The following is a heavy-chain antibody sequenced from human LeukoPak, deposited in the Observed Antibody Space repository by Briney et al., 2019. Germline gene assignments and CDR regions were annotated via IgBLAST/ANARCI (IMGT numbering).Heavy chain of an antibody. Sequence: VSVKVSCKASGYTFTSYGISWVRQAPGQGLEWMGWISAYNGNTNYAQKLQGRVTMTTDTSTSTAYMELRSLRSDDTAVYYCARDWSFRLPFDYWGQGTLVTVSS. D-gene: IGHD2-15*01. V-gene: IGHV1-18*01. J-gene: IGHJ4*02. CDR1: GYTFTSYG. CDR3: ARDWSFRLPFDY. CDR2: ISAYNGNT.